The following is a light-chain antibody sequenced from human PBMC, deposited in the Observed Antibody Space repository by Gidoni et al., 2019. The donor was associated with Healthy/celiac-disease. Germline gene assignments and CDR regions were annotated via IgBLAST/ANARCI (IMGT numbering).Light chain of an antibody. Sequence: DIQLTQSPSTLSASVGDRVTITCRASQSISSWLAWYQQKPGKAPKLLIYKASSLESGVPSRFSGSGSGTEFTLTISSLQPDDFATYYCQQYNSFPLTFGGGTKVEIK. CDR3: QQYNSFPLT. V-gene: IGKV1-5*03. CDR1: QSISSW. J-gene: IGKJ4*01. CDR2: KAS.